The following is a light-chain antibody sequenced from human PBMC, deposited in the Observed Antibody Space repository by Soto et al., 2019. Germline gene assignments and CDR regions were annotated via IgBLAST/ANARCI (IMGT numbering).Light chain of an antibody. CDR2: GTS. CDR1: QSVSSTY. CDR3: QQYGLSRWT. J-gene: IGKJ1*01. Sequence: ENVLTQSPGTLSLSPGERATLSCRASQSVSSTYLAWYQQKPGQSPRLLIYGTSNRATGIPDRFSGSGSGTDFTLAISRLEPEDFAVYYCQQYGLSRWTFGQGTKVDIK. V-gene: IGKV3-20*01.